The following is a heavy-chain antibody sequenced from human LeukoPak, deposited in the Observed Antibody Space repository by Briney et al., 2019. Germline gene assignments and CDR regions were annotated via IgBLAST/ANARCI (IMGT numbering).Heavy chain of an antibody. V-gene: IGHV3-21*01. CDR2: ISSSSSYI. CDR1: GFTFSSYS. CDR3: ASGYSYGSPRWGFDY. Sequence: GGSLRLSCAASGFTFSSYSMNWVRQAPGKGLEWVSSISSSSSYIYYADSVKGRLTISRDNAKNSLYLQMNSLRAEDTAVYYCASGYSYGSPRWGFDYWGQGTLVTVSS. J-gene: IGHJ4*02. D-gene: IGHD5-18*01.